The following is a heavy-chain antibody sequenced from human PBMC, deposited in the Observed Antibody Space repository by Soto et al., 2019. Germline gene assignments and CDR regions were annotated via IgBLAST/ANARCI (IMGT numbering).Heavy chain of an antibody. Sequence: SETLSLTCTVSGGSISSYYWSWIRQPPGKGLEWIGYIYYSGSTNYNPSLKSRVTISVDTSKNQFSLKLSSVTAADTAVYYCASLYGDYVDYYYGMDVWGQGTTVTVSS. V-gene: IGHV4-59*01. D-gene: IGHD4-17*01. CDR3: ASLYGDYVDYYYGMDV. CDR1: GGSISSYY. CDR2: IYYSGST. J-gene: IGHJ6*02.